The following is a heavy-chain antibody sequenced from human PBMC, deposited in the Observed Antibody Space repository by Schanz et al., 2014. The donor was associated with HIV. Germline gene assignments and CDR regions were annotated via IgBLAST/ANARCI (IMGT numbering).Heavy chain of an antibody. V-gene: IGHV3-33*06. CDR2: MWYDESHK. CDR3: AKDQGYDFWSGYYNYYGMDV. J-gene: IGHJ6*02. Sequence: VQLVESGGGVVQPGRSLRLSCTASGFTFSSSGMHWVRQAPGKGLEWVAAMWYDESHKGYTDSVKGRFTISRDNSKNTLYLQMNSLRAEDTAVYYCAKDQGYDFWSGYYNYYGMDVWGQGTTVTVSS. CDR1: GFTFSSSG. D-gene: IGHD3-3*01.